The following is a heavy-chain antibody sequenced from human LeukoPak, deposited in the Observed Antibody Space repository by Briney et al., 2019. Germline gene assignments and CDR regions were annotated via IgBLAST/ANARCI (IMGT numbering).Heavy chain of an antibody. CDR1: GFTVSIHY. J-gene: IGHJ4*02. V-gene: IGHV3-66*01. D-gene: IGHD3-10*01. CDR2: ISGGGFI. CDR3: ARDRDYSGSGSPDY. Sequence: GGSLRLSCAASGFTVSIHYMSWVRQAPGKGPEWVSIISGGGFINYADSVRGRFTISRDNSKNTLYLQMNSLRDEDTGVYYCARDRDYSGSGSPDYWGQGTLVTVSS.